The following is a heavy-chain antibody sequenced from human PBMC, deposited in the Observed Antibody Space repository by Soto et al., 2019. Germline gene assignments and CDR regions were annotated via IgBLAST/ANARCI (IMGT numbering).Heavy chain of an antibody. CDR3: ARSNPSRPDY. D-gene: IGHD6-6*01. V-gene: IGHV4-34*01. CDR2: VSHSGTT. J-gene: IGHJ4*02. CDR1: GESFRDYY. Sequence: PSETLSLTCVVYGESFRDYYWSWIRQPPGEGLEWIGEVSHSGTTNYNPSLKSRVTISVDTSKNQFSLKVNSVTAADTAVYYCARSNPSRPDYWGQGTLVTVSS.